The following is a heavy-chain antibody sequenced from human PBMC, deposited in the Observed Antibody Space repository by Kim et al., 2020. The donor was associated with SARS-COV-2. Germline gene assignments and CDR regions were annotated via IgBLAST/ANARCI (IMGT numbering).Heavy chain of an antibody. Sequence: SETLSLTCTVSGGSISSSSYYWGWIRQPPGKGLEWIGSIYYSGSTYYNPSLKSRVTISVDTSKNQFSLKLSSVTAAVTAVYYCARDTGPDAFDIWGQGT. CDR1: GGSISSSSYY. CDR2: IYYSGST. V-gene: IGHV4-39*07. CDR3: ARDTGPDAFDI. J-gene: IGHJ3*02.